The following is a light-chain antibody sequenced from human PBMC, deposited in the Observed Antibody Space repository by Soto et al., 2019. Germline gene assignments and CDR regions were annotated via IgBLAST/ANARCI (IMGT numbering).Light chain of an antibody. V-gene: IGLV1-44*01. CDR1: SSNIGSNT. CDR3: AAWDDTLDGVV. J-gene: IGLJ2*01. CDR2: YNN. Sequence: QSVLTQPPSASGTPGQRVTISCSGSSSNIGSNTVNWYQQLPGTAPKLLIYYNNQRSSGVPDRFSGSKSGTSASLAISGLQSEDEADYYCAAWDDTLDGVVFGGGTKLTVL.